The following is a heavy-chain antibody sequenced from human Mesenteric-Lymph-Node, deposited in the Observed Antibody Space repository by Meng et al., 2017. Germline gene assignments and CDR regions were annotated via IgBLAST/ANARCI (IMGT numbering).Heavy chain of an antibody. Sequence: GESLKISCAASGFTFSSYAMHWVRQAPGKGLEWVAVISYDGSNKYYADSVKGRFTISRDNSKNTLYLQMNSLRAEDTAVCYCARVGFGEYYFDYWGQGTLVTVSS. J-gene: IGHJ4*02. CDR2: ISYDGSNK. CDR1: GFTFSSYA. V-gene: IGHV3-30*01. D-gene: IGHD3-10*01. CDR3: ARVGFGEYYFDY.